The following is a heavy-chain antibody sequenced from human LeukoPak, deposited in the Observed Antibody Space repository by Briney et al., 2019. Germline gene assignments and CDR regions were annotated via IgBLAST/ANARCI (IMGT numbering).Heavy chain of an antibody. CDR2: ISSSSTYI. Sequence: PGGSLRLSCAASGFTFSSYAMSWVRQAPGKGLEWVSSISSSSTYIYYADSVKGRFTISRDNAKTSLYLQMNSLRAEDTAVYYCVRGVATTGGYYYMDVWGKGTTVTISS. CDR1: GFTFSSYA. V-gene: IGHV3-21*01. CDR3: VRGVATTGGYYYMDV. J-gene: IGHJ6*03. D-gene: IGHD5-12*01.